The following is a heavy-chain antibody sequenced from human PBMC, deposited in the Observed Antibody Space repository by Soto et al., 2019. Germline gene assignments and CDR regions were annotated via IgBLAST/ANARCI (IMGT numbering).Heavy chain of an antibody. J-gene: IGHJ5*02. V-gene: IGHV1-69*06. CDR1: GGTFSSYA. CDR3: ARGIATGQLDP. CDR2: IIPIFGTA. D-gene: IGHD2-15*01. Sequence: ASVKVSCKASGGTFSSYAVSWVRQAPGQGLEWMGGIIPIFGTANYAQKFQGRVTITADKSTSTAYMELSSLRSEDTAVYYCARGIATGQLDPWGQGTLVTVSS.